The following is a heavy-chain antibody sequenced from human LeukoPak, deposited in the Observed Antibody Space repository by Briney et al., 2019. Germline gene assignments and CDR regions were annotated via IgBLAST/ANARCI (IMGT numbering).Heavy chain of an antibody. V-gene: IGHV4-59*01. Sequence: SETLSLTCTVSGGSISSFYWSWIRQPSGKGLEWIGYIYYSGSTNYNPSLKSRVTISVDTSKNQFSLKLSSVTAADTAVYYCARGKEDYYDSSGYYYGGFDPWGQGTLVTVSS. CDR3: ARGKEDYYDSSGYYYGGFDP. J-gene: IGHJ5*02. D-gene: IGHD3-22*01. CDR1: GGSISSFY. CDR2: IYYSGST.